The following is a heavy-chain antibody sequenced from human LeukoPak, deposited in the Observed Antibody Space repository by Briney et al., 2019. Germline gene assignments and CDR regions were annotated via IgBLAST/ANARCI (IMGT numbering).Heavy chain of an antibody. J-gene: IGHJ2*01. Sequence: GGSLKLSCAASGFTLSGSGVHWVRQASGKGLEWVGRIRSKANGDTTAYAASVTGGFSISRDDSKNTAYLQMDSLKTEDTAVYYCARLSSSSFWYFDLWGRGTLVTVSS. CDR3: ARLSSSSFWYFDL. V-gene: IGHV3-73*01. D-gene: IGHD6-13*01. CDR2: IRSKANGDTT. CDR1: GFTLSGSG.